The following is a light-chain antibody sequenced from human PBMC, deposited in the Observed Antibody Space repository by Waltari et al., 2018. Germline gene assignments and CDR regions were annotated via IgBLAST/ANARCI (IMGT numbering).Light chain of an antibody. CDR2: DAS. V-gene: IGKV3-11*01. J-gene: IGKJ2*01. Sequence: EIVLTQSPDTLSLSPGDTATLSCRASQSVGSYLAWYRHKPGQPPRLLIYDASNRATGVPARFRGSGSGTDFTLTISSLEAEDFAVYYCQQRSNWTPHTFGQGARLEIK. CDR1: QSVGSY. CDR3: QQRSNWTPHT.